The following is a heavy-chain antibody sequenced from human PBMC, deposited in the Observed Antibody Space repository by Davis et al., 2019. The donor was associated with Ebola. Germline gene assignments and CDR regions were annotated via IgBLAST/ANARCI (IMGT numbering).Heavy chain of an antibody. CDR3: TTERFSSGWYGGFDY. CDR1: GFTFSTAW. V-gene: IGHV3-15*01. D-gene: IGHD6-19*01. J-gene: IGHJ4*02. CDR2: IRSKTDGGTT. Sequence: GESLKISCAASGFTFSTAWMRWVRQAPGKGLEWVGRIRSKTDGGTTDYAAPVKGRFTISRDDSKNTLYLQMSSLKTEDTAVYYYTTERFSSGWYGGFDYWGQGTLITVSS.